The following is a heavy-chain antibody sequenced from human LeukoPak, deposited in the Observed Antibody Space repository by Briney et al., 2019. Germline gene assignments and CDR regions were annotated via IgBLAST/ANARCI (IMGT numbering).Heavy chain of an antibody. Sequence: ASVKVSCKASGGTFSSYAISWVGQAPGPGNEWMGGIIPIFGTANYAQEFQGRVTITADESTSTAYMELSSLRSEDTAVYYCAKTSQLLSIWGQGTLVADSS. D-gene: IGHD2-2*01. V-gene: IGHV1-69*13. CDR3: AKTSQLLSI. CDR1: GGTFSSYA. J-gene: IGHJ4*02. CDR2: IIPIFGTA.